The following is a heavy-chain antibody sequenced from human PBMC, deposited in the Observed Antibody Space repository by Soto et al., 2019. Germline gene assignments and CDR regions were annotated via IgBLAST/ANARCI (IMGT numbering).Heavy chain of an antibody. V-gene: IGHV3-23*01. Sequence: EVQLLESGGGLVQPGGSLRLSCAASGFTFSSDAMSWVRQAPGKGLEWVSAISGSGGSTYYADSVKGRFTISRDNSKNTLYLQMNSQRAEDTAVYYCAKDGTIFGVVMGEGAFDTWGQGTMVTVSS. CDR2: ISGSGGST. CDR3: AKDGTIFGVVMGEGAFDT. D-gene: IGHD3-3*01. CDR1: GFTFSSDA. J-gene: IGHJ3*02.